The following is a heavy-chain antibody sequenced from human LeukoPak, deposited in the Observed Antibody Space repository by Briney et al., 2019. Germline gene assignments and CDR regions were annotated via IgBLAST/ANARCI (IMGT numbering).Heavy chain of an antibody. CDR2: INHDGSEK. D-gene: IGHD3-22*01. Sequence: PGGSLRLSCAASGFTFSSYWMSWIRQAPGKGLEWVANINHDGSEKYYVDYVKGRFNISRDNDKNSLYLQMNSLRAEGTAVYYCAREDSSGYLDYWGQGTLVTVSS. V-gene: IGHV3-7*01. CDR1: GFTFSSYW. J-gene: IGHJ4*02. CDR3: AREDSSGYLDY.